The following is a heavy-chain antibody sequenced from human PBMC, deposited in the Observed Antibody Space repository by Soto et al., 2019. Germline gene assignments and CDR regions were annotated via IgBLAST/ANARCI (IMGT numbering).Heavy chain of an antibody. J-gene: IGHJ6*03. V-gene: IGHV4-61*08. Sequence: SETLSLTCTVSGGSISSGGYYWSWIRQHPGKGLEWIGYIYYSGSTNYNPSLKSRVTISVDTSKNQFSLKLSSVTAADTAVYYCARGWKNYYYYMDVWGKGTTVTVSS. CDR3: ARGWKNYYYYMDV. CDR1: GGSISSGGYY. D-gene: IGHD1-1*01. CDR2: IYYSGST.